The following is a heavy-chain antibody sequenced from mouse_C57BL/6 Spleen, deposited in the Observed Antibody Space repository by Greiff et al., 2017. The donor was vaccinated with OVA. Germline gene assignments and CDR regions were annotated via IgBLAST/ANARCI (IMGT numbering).Heavy chain of an antibody. CDR1: GYTFTSYW. CDR2: INPSNGGT. D-gene: IGHD1-1*01. J-gene: IGHJ1*03. V-gene: IGHV1-53*01. CDR3: ARWDYYGSSYVGYFDV. Sequence: QVQLQQPGTELVKPGASVKLSCKASGYTFTSYWMHWVKQRPGQGLEWIGNINPSNGGTNYNEKFKSKATLTVDKSSSTAYMQLSSLTSEDSAVYYCARWDYYGSSYVGYFDVWGTGTTVTVSS.